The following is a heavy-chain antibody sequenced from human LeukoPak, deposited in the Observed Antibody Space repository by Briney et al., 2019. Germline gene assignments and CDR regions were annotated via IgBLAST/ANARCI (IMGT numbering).Heavy chain of an antibody. CDR2: ISTYNGNT. V-gene: IGHV1-18*01. CDR3: ARDRPLTYDYVWGSYRHDAFDI. D-gene: IGHD3-16*02. CDR1: GYTFTSYG. Sequence: WASVKVSCKASGYTFTSYGISWVRQAPGQGLEWMGWISTYNGNTNYAQKLQGRVTMTTDTSTSTAYMELRSLRSDDTAVYYCARDRPLTYDYVWGSYRHDAFDIWGQGTMVTVSS. J-gene: IGHJ3*02.